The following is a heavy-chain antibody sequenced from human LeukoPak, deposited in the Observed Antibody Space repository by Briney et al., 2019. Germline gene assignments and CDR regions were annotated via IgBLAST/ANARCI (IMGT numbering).Heavy chain of an antibody. Sequence: GGSLRLSCAASGFTFSSYAMSWVRQAPGKGLEWVSAISGSGGSTYYADSVKGRFTISRDNSKNTLYLQMNSLRAEDTAVYYCARDQGSGWYDQYYAFDIWGQGTMVTVSS. J-gene: IGHJ3*02. D-gene: IGHD6-19*01. CDR3: ARDQGSGWYDQYYAFDI. V-gene: IGHV3-23*01. CDR1: GFTFSSYA. CDR2: ISGSGGST.